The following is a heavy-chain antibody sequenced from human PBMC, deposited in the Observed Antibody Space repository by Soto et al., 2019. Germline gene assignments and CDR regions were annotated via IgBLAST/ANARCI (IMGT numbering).Heavy chain of an antibody. CDR1: GYTFTGYY. CDR3: ARDSIAAAGHYYYGMDV. J-gene: IGHJ6*02. CDR2: INPNSGGT. V-gene: IGHV1-2*04. D-gene: IGHD6-13*01. Sequence: ASVKVSCKASGYTFTGYYMHWVRQAPGQGLEWMGWINPNSGGTNYAQKFQDWVTMTRDTSISTAYMELSRLRSDDTAVYYCARDSIAAAGHYYYGMDVWGQGTTVTVSS.